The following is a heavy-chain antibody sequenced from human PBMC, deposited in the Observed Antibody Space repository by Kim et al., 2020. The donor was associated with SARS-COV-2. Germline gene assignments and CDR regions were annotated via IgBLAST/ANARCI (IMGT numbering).Heavy chain of an antibody. D-gene: IGHD6-19*01. CDR3: ARDSWQWLVPGYYGMDV. Sequence: ASVKVSCKASGYTFTSYAMHWVRQAPGQRLEWMGWINAGNGNTKYSQKFQGRVTITRDTSASTAYMELSSLRSEDTAVYYCARDSWQWLVPGYYGMDVWGKGTTVTVSS. J-gene: IGHJ6*04. CDR1: GYTFTSYA. CDR2: INAGNGNT. V-gene: IGHV1-3*01.